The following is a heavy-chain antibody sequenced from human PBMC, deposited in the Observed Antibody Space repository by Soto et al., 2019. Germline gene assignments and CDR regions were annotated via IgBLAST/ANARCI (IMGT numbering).Heavy chain of an antibody. Sequence: EVQLVESGGGLVQPGGSLRLSCAASGFIFNNYWMHRVRQAPGKGLVWLARINGDGTTTYVDSVKGRFTISRDNAKNMVYLQMNSLRAEDTAMYYCGRGSGPRGRPYWGQGISVTVSS. J-gene: IGHJ4*02. V-gene: IGHV3-74*01. CDR2: INGDGTT. D-gene: IGHD6-25*01. CDR3: GRGSGPRGRPY. CDR1: GFIFNNYW.